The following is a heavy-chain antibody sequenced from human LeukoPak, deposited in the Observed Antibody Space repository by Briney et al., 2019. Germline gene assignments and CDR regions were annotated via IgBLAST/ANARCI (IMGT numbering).Heavy chain of an antibody. CDR3: AREGVVPAASDAFDI. CDR1: GFTFSSYW. D-gene: IGHD2-2*01. Sequence: GGSLRLSCAASGFTFSSYWMSWVRQAPGKGLEWVANIKQDGSEKYYVDSVKGRFTISRDNAKNSLYLQMNSLRAEDTAVYYCAREGVVPAASDAFDIWGQGTMVTVSS. J-gene: IGHJ3*02. V-gene: IGHV3-7*01. CDR2: IKQDGSEK.